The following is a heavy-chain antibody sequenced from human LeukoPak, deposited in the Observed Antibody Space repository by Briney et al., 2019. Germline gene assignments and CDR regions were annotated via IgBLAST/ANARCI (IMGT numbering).Heavy chain of an antibody. J-gene: IGHJ4*02. CDR1: GDAITGSSYS. V-gene: IGHV4-39*01. CDR3: ARPYYDRTGYYYFDY. CDR2: MYYSGST. Sequence: PSETLSLTCTVSGDAITGSSYSWGWIRQPPGKGLEWIGSMYYSGSTYSNPSLKSRVTMSADTSKNQFSLKLSSVSAADTAVYYCARPYYDRTGYYYFDYWDQGTLVSVSS. D-gene: IGHD3-22*01.